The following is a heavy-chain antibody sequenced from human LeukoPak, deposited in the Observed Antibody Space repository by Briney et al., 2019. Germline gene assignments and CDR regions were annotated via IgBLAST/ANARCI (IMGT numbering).Heavy chain of an antibody. Sequence: SETLSLTCTVSGGSIRSYNWNWIRQPPGKGLEWIGYVSETGSTNYNSSLENRVTLSLDTSKSQISLNLRSATVADTAVYYSARQDALGKFPRPYCMDVWGKGTTVIVS. V-gene: IGHV4-59*08. CDR2: VSETGST. J-gene: IGHJ6*03. D-gene: IGHD1-26*01. CDR3: ARQDALGKFPRPYCMDV. CDR1: GGSIRSYN.